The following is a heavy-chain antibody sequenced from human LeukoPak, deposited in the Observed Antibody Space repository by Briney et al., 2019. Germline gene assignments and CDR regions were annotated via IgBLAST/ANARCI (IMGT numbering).Heavy chain of an antibody. J-gene: IGHJ6*02. CDR1: GFSFSSYS. Sequence: PGGSLKLSCAASGFSFSSYSISWVRQAPWKGLEWVSAISGSGGSTYYADSVKGRFAISRDNSKNTLYLQMNSLRAEDTAVYYCAKVVEWEPLNGMDVWGQGTTVTVSS. CDR3: AKVVEWEPLNGMDV. CDR2: ISGSGGST. V-gene: IGHV3-23*01. D-gene: IGHD1-26*01.